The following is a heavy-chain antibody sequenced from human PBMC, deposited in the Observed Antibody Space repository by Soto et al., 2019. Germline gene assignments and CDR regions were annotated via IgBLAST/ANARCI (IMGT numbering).Heavy chain of an antibody. D-gene: IGHD5-18*01. CDR1: GFAFDNAW. J-gene: IGHJ6*02. Sequence: GGSLRLSCAASGFAFDNAWINWVRQAPGKGLGWVGRTKNKTNSYTTEYAASVKGRFTISRDDSKNSLYLQMNSLKTEDTAVYYCAVDTAPGNYYYGMDVWGQGTTVTVSS. CDR3: AVDTAPGNYYYGMDV. CDR2: TKNKTNSYTT. V-gene: IGHV3-72*01.